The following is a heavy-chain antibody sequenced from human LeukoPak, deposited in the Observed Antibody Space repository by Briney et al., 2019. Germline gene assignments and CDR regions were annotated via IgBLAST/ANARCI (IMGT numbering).Heavy chain of an antibody. CDR3: VKERMLWSGELSAFDV. CDR2: IGGTGLSI. Sequence: GGSLRLSCAGSGFIFSNYGMNWVRQAPGEGLEWIAGIGGTGLSIDYTASVKGRFTISRDNSRNTLYLQMNSLRSEDTAIYYCVKERMLWSGELSAFDVWGQGTVVTVSS. D-gene: IGHD3-10*01. V-gene: IGHV3-23*01. CDR1: GFIFSNYG. J-gene: IGHJ3*01.